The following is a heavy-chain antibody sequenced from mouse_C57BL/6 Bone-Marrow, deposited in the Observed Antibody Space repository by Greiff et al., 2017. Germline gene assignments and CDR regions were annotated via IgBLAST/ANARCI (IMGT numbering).Heavy chain of an antibody. J-gene: IGHJ2*01. Sequence: EVHLVESGGGLVKPGGSLKLSCAASGFTFSSYAMSWVSQTPEKRLEWVATISDGGSYTYYPDNVKGRFTISRDTAKNNLYLQMSQLKSEETAMYYCSRWCFDYWGQGTTLAVSS. V-gene: IGHV5-4*01. CDR2: ISDGGSYT. D-gene: IGHD1-1*02. CDR3: SRWCFDY. CDR1: GFTFSSYA.